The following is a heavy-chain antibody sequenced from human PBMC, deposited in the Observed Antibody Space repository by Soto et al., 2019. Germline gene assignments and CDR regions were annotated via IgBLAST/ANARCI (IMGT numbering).Heavy chain of an antibody. CDR1: GYTFTGYY. CDR2: INPNSGGT. V-gene: IGHV1-2*02. J-gene: IGHJ6*02. Sequence: ASVKVSCKASGYTFTGYYMHWVRQAPGQGLEWMGWINPNSGGTNYAQKFQGRVTMTRDTSISTAYMELSRLRSDDTAVYYCARSIVGATSYYYYYGMDVWGQGTTVTVSS. D-gene: IGHD1-26*01. CDR3: ARSIVGATSYYYYYGMDV.